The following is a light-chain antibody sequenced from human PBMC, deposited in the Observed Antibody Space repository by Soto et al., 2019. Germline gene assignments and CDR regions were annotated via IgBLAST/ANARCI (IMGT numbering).Light chain of an antibody. CDR1: SSDVGGYNY. CDR2: DVS. Sequence: QSALTQPASVPGSPGQSITISCTGTSSDVGGYNYVSWYQQHPGKAPKLMIYDVSNRPSGVSNRFSGSKSGNTASLTISGLQAEDEADYYCSSYTSSSTPDVFGTGTKLTVL. J-gene: IGLJ1*01. V-gene: IGLV2-14*01. CDR3: SSYTSSSTPDV.